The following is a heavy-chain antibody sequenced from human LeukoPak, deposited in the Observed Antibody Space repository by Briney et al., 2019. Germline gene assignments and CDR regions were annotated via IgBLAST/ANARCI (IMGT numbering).Heavy chain of an antibody. CDR1: GFTFSTYG. D-gene: IGHD1-1*01. J-gene: IGHJ4*02. V-gene: IGHV3-30*03. CDR2: ISYDGSNK. Sequence: GGSLRLSCAASGFTFSTYGMSWVRQAPGKGLEWVAVISYDGSNKYYADSVKGRFTISRDNSENTLYLQMNSLRAEDTAVYYCATPPGNPYFDYWGQGTLVTVSS. CDR3: ATPPGNPYFDY.